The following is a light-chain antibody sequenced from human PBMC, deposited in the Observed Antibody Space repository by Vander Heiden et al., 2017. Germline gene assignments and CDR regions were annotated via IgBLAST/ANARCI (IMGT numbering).Light chain of an antibody. CDR3: QQYYSAPLT. CDR1: QSILYHSDNENY. CDR2: WAS. Sequence: DIVMTQSQDSLSVSLGARATIKCKSSQSILYHSDNENYLAWYQQKPGQPPKLLIHWASAREPGVPDRFSGSGSGADFTLTISNLQAEDVAVYFCQQYYSAPLTFGGGTKVEIK. V-gene: IGKV4-1*01. J-gene: IGKJ4*01.